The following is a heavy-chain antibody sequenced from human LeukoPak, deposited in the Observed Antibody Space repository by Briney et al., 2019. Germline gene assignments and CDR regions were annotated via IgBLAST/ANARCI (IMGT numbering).Heavy chain of an antibody. V-gene: IGHV3-48*03. Sequence: GGSLRLSCAASGFILSSYEVNWVRQAPGTGLEWVSYISSSGTTTLYADSGKGRFSFSRDNAENSLYLHMNSLREEDTAVYYCVRECFDGNCYDAFDIWGQGTMVTVSS. CDR2: ISSSGTTT. CDR1: GFILSSYE. CDR3: VRECFDGNCYDAFDI. J-gene: IGHJ3*02. D-gene: IGHD2-15*01.